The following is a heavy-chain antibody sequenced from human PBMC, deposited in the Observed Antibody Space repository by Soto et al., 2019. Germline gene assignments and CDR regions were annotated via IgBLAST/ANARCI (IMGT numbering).Heavy chain of an antibody. D-gene: IGHD6-19*01. CDR2: IYYSGTT. Sequence: PSETLSLTCTVSGGSISSGGYYWSWIRQHPGKGLEWIGYIYYSGTTYYNPSLKSRVTISVDTSKNQFPLKLSSVTAADTAVYYCARGGAVAGWGWFDPWGQGTLVTVSS. CDR1: GGSISSGGYY. J-gene: IGHJ5*02. CDR3: ARGGAVAGWGWFDP. V-gene: IGHV4-31*03.